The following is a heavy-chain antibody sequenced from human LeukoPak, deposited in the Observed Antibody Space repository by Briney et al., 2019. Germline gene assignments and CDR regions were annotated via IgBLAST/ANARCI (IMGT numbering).Heavy chain of an antibody. V-gene: IGHV3-74*01. CDR2: INTDGSST. CDR1: GFTFSSYW. J-gene: IGHJ4*02. CDR3: ARDHISSSGWLDY. D-gene: IGHD6-19*01. Sequence: GGSLRLSCAASGFTFSSYWMHWVRQAPGKGLVWVSRINTDGSSTSYADSVKGRFTISRDNAKNTLYLQMNSLRAEDTAVYYCARDHISSSGWLDYWGQGTLVTVSS.